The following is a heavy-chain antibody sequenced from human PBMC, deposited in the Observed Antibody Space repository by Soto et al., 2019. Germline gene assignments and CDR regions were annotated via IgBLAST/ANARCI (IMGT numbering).Heavy chain of an antibody. Sequence: EVQLVESEGGLVKPGGSLRLSCVTSGFAFNNDWMNWVRQAPGKGLEWVGRINSQTDGGTTDCAAPVKGRFTISRDDSQNTIYLQMNSLRAEDTGVYYCTARAGSTSSWDLDYWGQGTLVTVSS. CDR1: GFAFNNDW. V-gene: IGHV3-15*01. D-gene: IGHD2-2*01. J-gene: IGHJ4*02. CDR2: INSQTDGGTT. CDR3: TARAGSTSSWDLDY.